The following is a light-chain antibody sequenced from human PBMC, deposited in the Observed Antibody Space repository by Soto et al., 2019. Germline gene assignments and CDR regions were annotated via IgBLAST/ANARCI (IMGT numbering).Light chain of an antibody. CDR2: DAS. V-gene: IGKV1-33*01. J-gene: IGKJ3*01. Sequence: DIQMTQSPSSLSASVGDRVTITCQASHDITSFLNWYQHKPGRAPKLLIYDASILEAGVPTRFSGSGSGIHFTFTISSLQPEDVATYYCQHCDYLPIFGPGTTVDFK. CDR1: HDITSF. CDR3: QHCDYLPI.